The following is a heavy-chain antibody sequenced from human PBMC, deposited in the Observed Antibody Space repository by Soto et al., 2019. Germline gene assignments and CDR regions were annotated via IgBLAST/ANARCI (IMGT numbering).Heavy chain of an antibody. CDR3: ARDGPLKWFES. J-gene: IGHJ5*01. CDR2: INRDANDI. CDR1: RGAFGDYW. Sequence: EVQLVESGGGLVQPGGSLRLSCEASRGAFGDYWMHWVRQAPGKGLVWVLRINRDANDIIYADSVKGRFTASRDNAKNLVFLQMNSMRVEDTAVYYCARDGPLKWFESWGQETLVNVSS. V-gene: IGHV3-74*01.